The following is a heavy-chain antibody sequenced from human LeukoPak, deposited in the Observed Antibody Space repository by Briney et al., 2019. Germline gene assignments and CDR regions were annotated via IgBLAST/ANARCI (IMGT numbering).Heavy chain of an antibody. CDR1: GFAFSRYG. J-gene: IGHJ4*02. Sequence: GGSLRLSCAASGFAFSRYGMHWVRQAPGKGLEWVAVIWDDGSNQKYADSVKGRFTISRDNSKNTLYLQMNSLRAEDTAVYYCARGRGSSWYFDYWGQGTLVTVSS. CDR2: IWDDGSNQ. CDR3: ARGRGSSWYFDY. V-gene: IGHV3-33*01. D-gene: IGHD6-13*01.